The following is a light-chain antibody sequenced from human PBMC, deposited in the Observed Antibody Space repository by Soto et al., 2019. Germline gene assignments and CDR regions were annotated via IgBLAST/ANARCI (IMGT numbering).Light chain of an antibody. CDR2: GAS. CDR3: QQYNNWPHYT. V-gene: IGKV3D-15*01. Sequence: EIEVTHSPATLSVTPGESVTLSCRASQRITDTLAWYQQRPGQAPRLLIFGASTRATGIPARFSGSVSGTEFSVSRGSLHSEDFAIYYCQQYNNWPHYTFGHGTQVDIK. J-gene: IGKJ2*01. CDR1: QRITDT.